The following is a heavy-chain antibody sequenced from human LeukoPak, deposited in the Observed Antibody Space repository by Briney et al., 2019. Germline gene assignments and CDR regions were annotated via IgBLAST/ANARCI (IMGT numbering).Heavy chain of an antibody. Sequence: GGSLRLSCAASGFTFSSYGMHWVRQAPGKGLEWVAVISYDGSNKYYADSVKGRFTISRDNSKNTLYLQMNSLRAEDTAVYYCARDTVWGYSYVDDYWGQGTLVTVSS. CDR2: ISYDGSNK. J-gene: IGHJ4*02. CDR1: GFTFSSYG. V-gene: IGHV3-30*03. CDR3: ARDTVWGYSYVDDY. D-gene: IGHD5-18*01.